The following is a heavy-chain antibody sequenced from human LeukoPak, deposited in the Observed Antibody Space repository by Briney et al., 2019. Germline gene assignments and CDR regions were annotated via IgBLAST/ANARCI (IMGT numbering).Heavy chain of an antibody. Sequence: GGSLRLSCAASGFTFSSYAMHWVRQAPGKGLEWVAVISYDGSNKYYADSVKGRFTISRDNSKNTLYLQMNSLRAEDTAVYYCARVDYYDSLNAFDIWGQGTMVTVPS. J-gene: IGHJ3*02. CDR2: ISYDGSNK. CDR1: GFTFSSYA. D-gene: IGHD3-22*01. V-gene: IGHV3-30-3*01. CDR3: ARVDYYDSLNAFDI.